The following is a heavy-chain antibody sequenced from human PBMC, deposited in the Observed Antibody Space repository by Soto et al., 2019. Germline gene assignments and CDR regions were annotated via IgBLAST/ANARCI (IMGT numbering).Heavy chain of an antibody. CDR1: GYIFTNYY. V-gene: IGHV1-46*01. Sequence: QVRLVQSGAEVKKPGASVKVSCKASGYIFTNYYIHWVRQAPGQGLEWMAIINPNGGSTNCAQELQGRITLTRGTSTSTVYMDLRSLTSEDTAVYYCARGLYPGDKWGQGTLVTVSS. CDR2: INPNGGST. D-gene: IGHD3-9*01. J-gene: IGHJ4*02. CDR3: ARGLYPGDK.